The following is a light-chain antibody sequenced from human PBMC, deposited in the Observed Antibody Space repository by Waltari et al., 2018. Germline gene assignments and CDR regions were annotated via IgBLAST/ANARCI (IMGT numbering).Light chain of an antibody. CDR1: QTVRTTY. J-gene: IGKJ2*01. CDR2: GAS. Sequence: EIVLTQSPGTLSLSPGERATLSCRASQTVRTTYLAWYQQKPGQAPRLLIYGASGRATGIPDRFSGSGSGTDFTLTISRVEPEDFAVYYCQQFGSSVMYTFGQGTKLEIE. V-gene: IGKV3-20*01. CDR3: QQFGSSVMYT.